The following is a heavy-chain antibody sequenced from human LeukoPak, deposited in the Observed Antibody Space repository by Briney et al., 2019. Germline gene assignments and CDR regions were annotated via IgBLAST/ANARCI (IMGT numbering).Heavy chain of an antibody. D-gene: IGHD2-21*01. V-gene: IGHV3-48*02. CDR1: GCTFSSYS. J-gene: IGHJ3*02. CDR2: ISRSSTTI. CDR3: ARDLVVKRYAFDI. Sequence: SGGSLRLSCAASGCTFSSYSMNWARQALGKGLEWVSYISRSSTTIYYADSVKGRFTISRDNAKNSLYLQMDSLRDEDTAVYYCARDLVVKRYAFDIWGQGTMVTVSS.